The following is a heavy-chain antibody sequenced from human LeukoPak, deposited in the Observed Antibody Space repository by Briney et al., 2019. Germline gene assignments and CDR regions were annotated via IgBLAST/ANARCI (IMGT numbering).Heavy chain of an antibody. D-gene: IGHD1-26*01. J-gene: IGHJ3*02. V-gene: IGHV3-7*01. Sequence: GRSLRLSCAASGFRFETYWMSWVRQAPGKGLEWVANIKQDESEKNYVSSVKGRFTISRDNAKNSLYLQRNSLRVEDTAVCYCATDMRIEGGTGASGIWGQGTMVTVSS. CDR2: IKQDESEK. CDR1: GFRFETYW. CDR3: ATDMRIEGGTGASGI.